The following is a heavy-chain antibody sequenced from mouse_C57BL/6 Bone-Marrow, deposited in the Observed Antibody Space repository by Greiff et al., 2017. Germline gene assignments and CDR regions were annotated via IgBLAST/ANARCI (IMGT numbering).Heavy chain of an antibody. CDR1: GFTFSSYG. CDR3: ARYSNYADYWYFDV. J-gene: IGHJ1*03. D-gene: IGHD2-5*01. CDR2: ISSGGSYT. Sequence: EVKLVESGGDLVKPGGSLKLSCAASGFTFSSYGMSWVRQTPDKRLEWVATISSGGSYTYYPDSVKGRFTISRDNAKNPLYLQMSSLKSEDTAMYYCARYSNYADYWYFDVWGTGTTVTVAS. V-gene: IGHV5-6*02.